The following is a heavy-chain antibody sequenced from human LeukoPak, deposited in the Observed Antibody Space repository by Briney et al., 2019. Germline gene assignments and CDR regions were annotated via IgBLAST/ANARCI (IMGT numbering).Heavy chain of an antibody. J-gene: IGHJ4*02. CDR1: GGTFSSYA. Sequence: SVTVSCTASGGTFSSYAISWVRQAPGQGLEWMGGIIPIFGTANYAQKFQGRVTITADESTSTAYMELSSLRSEDTAVYYCARAAPQIMVRGVISESRFDYWGQGTLVTVSS. CDR3: ARAAPQIMVRGVISESRFDY. V-gene: IGHV1-69*13. D-gene: IGHD3-10*01. CDR2: IIPIFGTA.